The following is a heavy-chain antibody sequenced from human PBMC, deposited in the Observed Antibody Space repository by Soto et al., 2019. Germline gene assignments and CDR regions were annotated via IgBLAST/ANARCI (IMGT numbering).Heavy chain of an antibody. V-gene: IGHV3-30*18. CDR1: GFTFISYG. D-gene: IGHD4-17*01. CDR3: AKNWGYHHDYGDHGYFDY. Sequence: QVQLVESGGGVVQPGRSLRLSCAASGFTFISYGMHWVRQAPGKGLEWLAVISYDGSNKYYADSVKGRFTISRDNSKNTLYLQMNSLRAEDTAVYYCAKNWGYHHDYGDHGYFDYWGQGTLVPVST. CDR2: ISYDGSNK. J-gene: IGHJ4*02.